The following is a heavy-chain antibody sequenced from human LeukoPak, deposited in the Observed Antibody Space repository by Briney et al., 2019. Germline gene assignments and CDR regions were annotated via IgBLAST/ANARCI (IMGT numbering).Heavy chain of an antibody. CDR1: GFTFSSYA. V-gene: IGHV3-23*01. D-gene: IGHD1-1*01. CDR2: ISGSGGIT. Sequence: GGSLRLSCAASGFTFSSYAMSWVRQAPGKGLEWVSAISGSGGITYYADSVKGRFTISRDNSKNTLYLQMNSLRAEDTAVYYCAKFRVRQLERRFGMDVWGQGTTVTVSS. J-gene: IGHJ6*02. CDR3: AKFRVRQLERRFGMDV.